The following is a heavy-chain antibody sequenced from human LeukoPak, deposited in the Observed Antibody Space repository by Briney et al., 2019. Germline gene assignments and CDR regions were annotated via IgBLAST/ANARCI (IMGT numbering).Heavy chain of an antibody. V-gene: IGHV3-74*01. J-gene: IGHJ4*02. CDR1: GFTFINYW. Sequence: PGGSQRLSCAASGFTFINYWMHWVRQAPGEGQVWVSHINNDGSTTTYAYSVKGRFTISRDNAKNTLHLHVNSLRAEATAVYYCARGGFCGGADCRGSFDYWGQGSLVTVSS. D-gene: IGHD2-15*01. CDR2: INNDGSTT. CDR3: ARGGFCGGADCRGSFDY.